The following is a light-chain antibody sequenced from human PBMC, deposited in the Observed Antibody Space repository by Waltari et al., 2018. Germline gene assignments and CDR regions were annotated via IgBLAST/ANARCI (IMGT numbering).Light chain of an antibody. CDR2: GAS. CDR3: HQYNNWPGT. J-gene: IGKJ1*01. V-gene: IGKV3-15*01. Sequence: PPSRASQPVPSTLAWYQHHPGQAPRLLISGASTRAAGIPDRFSASGSGTEFTLTISNLQSEDFALYFCHQYNNWPGTFGQGTTVEIK. CDR1: QPVPST.